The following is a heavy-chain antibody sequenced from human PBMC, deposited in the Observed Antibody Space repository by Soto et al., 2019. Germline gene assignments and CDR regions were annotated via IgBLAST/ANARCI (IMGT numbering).Heavy chain of an antibody. CDR1: GFTFSNAW. CDR3: TTGRTIHYYDSSGYYYVRDY. V-gene: IGHV3-15*01. CDR2: IKSKTDGGTT. Sequence: EVQLVESGGGLVKPGGSLRLSCAASGFTFSNAWMSWVRQAPGKGLEWVGRIKSKTDGGTTDYAAPVKGRFTISRDDSKNTLYLQMNSLKTEDTAVYYCTTGRTIHYYDSSGYYYVRDYWGQGTLVIVSS. D-gene: IGHD3-22*01. J-gene: IGHJ4*02.